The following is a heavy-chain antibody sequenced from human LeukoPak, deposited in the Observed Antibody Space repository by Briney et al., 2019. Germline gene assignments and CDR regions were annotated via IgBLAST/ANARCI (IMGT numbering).Heavy chain of an antibody. CDR1: GGSISSGSYY. CDR3: ARDRSGSYRNDAFDI. CDR2: IYYSGST. D-gene: IGHD1-26*01. J-gene: IGHJ3*02. Sequence: SQTLSPTCTVSGGSISSGSYYWSWIRQPPGKGLEWIGYIYYSGSTNYNPSLKSRVTISVDTSKNQFSLKLSSVTAADTAVYYCARDRSGSYRNDAFDIWGQGTMVTVSS. V-gene: IGHV4-61*01.